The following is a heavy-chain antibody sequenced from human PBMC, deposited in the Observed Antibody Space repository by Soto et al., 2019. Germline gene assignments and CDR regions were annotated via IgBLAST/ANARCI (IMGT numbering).Heavy chain of an antibody. CDR1: GFTFSSYA. V-gene: IGHV3-23*01. J-gene: IGHJ4*02. Sequence: GGSLRLSCAASGFTFSSYAMSWVRQAPGKGLEWVSAISGSGGSTYYADSVKGRFTISRDNSKNTLYLQMYSLRAEDTAVYYCAKDYYDSSGPPFGWWGQGTLVTVS. CDR2: ISGSGGST. CDR3: AKDYYDSSGPPFGW. D-gene: IGHD3-22*01.